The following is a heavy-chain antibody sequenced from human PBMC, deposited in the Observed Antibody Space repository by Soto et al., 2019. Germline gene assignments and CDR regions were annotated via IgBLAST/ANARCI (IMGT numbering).Heavy chain of an antibody. CDR3: ARAAYSSSWYYFDY. D-gene: IGHD6-13*01. CDR1: MGSCSGYS. J-gene: IGHJ4*02. Sequence: PSETLSLRCAVEMGSCSGYSGSWIRQPPGKGLEWIGEISHSGSTNYNPSLKSRVAISVDTSKNQFSLKLSSVTAADTAAYYCARAAYSSSWYYFDYWGQGTLVTVSS. V-gene: IGHV4-34*01. CDR2: ISHSGST.